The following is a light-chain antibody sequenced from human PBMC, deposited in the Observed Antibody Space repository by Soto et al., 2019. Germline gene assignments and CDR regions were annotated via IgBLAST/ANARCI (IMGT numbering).Light chain of an antibody. CDR1: SSDIGGYNY. CDR2: EVT. J-gene: IGLJ1*01. Sequence: QSALTQPASVSGSPGQSITISCTGTSSDIGGYNYVSWYQQYPGKAPNLIIYEVTNRPSGISYRFSGSKSGNTASLTISGLQVEDEADYFCCSYAGSYTHVFGTGTKLTVL. CDR3: CSYAGSYTHV. V-gene: IGLV2-14*01.